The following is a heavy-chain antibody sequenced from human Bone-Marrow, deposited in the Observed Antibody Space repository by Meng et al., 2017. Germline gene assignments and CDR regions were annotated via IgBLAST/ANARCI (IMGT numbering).Heavy chain of an antibody. D-gene: IGHD6-19*01. V-gene: IGHV5-51*01. CDR1: GYSFTSYW. CDR2: IYPGDSDT. CDR3: ARHWGHWLVPDYYYYYGMDV. Sequence: GESLKISCKGSGYSFTSYWIGWVRQMPGKGLEWMGIIYPGDSDTRYSPSFQGQVTISADKSISTAYLQWSSLKASDTAMYYCARHWGHWLVPDYYYYYGMDVWGQGTTVTVSS. J-gene: IGHJ6*02.